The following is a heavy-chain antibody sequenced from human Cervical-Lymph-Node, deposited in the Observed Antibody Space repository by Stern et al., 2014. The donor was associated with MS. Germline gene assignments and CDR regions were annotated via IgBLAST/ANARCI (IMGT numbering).Heavy chain of an antibody. D-gene: IGHD3-22*01. Sequence: QMQLVQSGPEVKKPGTSVKVSCKASGFTFTSSAVQWVRQARGQRLGWIGWIVVGSGNTNYAQKFQERVTITRDMSTSTAYMELSSLRSEDTAVYYCAAEPMYYSDSVGAFDIWGQGTMVTVSS. J-gene: IGHJ3*02. CDR3: AAEPMYYSDSVGAFDI. V-gene: IGHV1-58*01. CDR2: IVVGSGNT. CDR1: GFTFTSSA.